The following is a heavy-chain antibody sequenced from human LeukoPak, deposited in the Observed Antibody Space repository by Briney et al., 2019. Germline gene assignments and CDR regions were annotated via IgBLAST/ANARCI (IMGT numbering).Heavy chain of an antibody. Sequence: SETLSLTCSVSGDSISSGDYYWSWIRQPPGKGLEWIGYIYDSGSTYYNPSLRSRVTISVDTSKNQISLKLSSVTAADTAVYYCARNDGWAFHIWGQGTMVTVSS. CDR1: GDSISSGDYY. CDR3: ARNDGWAFHI. CDR2: IYDSGST. J-gene: IGHJ3*02. D-gene: IGHD4-17*01. V-gene: IGHV4-30-4*01.